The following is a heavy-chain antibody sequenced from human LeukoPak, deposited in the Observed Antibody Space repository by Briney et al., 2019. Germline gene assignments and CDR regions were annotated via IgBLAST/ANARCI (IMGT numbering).Heavy chain of an antibody. D-gene: IGHD4-23*01. CDR1: GFTFSSYW. J-gene: IGHJ4*02. CDR3: ARGRPHGNDY. V-gene: IGHV3-74*01. Sequence: PGRSLRLSRAASGFTFSSYWMHWVRQAPGKGLVCVSRINTDGSSTIYADSVKGRFTISRDNAKNTLYLQMNSLRVEDTAVYYCARGRPHGNDYWGQGTLVTVSS. CDR2: INTDGSST.